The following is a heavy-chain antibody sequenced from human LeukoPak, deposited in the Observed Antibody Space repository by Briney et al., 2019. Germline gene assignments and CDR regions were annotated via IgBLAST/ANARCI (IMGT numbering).Heavy chain of an antibody. CDR2: IYTSRST. CDR1: GGSISSGSYY. Sequence: SETLSLTCTVSGGSISSGSYYWSWIRQPAGKGLEWIGRIYTSRSTNYNPSLKSRVTISVDTSKNQLSLKLSSVTAADTAVYYCARGSSSFVYWGQGTLVTVSS. CDR3: ARGSSSFVY. D-gene: IGHD6-13*01. J-gene: IGHJ4*02. V-gene: IGHV4-61*02.